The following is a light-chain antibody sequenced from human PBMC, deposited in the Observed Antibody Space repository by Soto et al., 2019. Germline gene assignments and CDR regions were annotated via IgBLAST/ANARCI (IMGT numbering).Light chain of an antibody. Sequence: DIQMTQSPSTLSASVGDRVTITCRASQSISTRLAWYQQKPGKAPKLLIYKASSVEGGVPPRFSGSGSGTEFNIAVSSLRPDDFATYYCQQYNTYPLTFGGGTTVEIK. V-gene: IGKV1-5*03. J-gene: IGKJ4*01. CDR3: QQYNTYPLT. CDR1: QSISTR. CDR2: KAS.